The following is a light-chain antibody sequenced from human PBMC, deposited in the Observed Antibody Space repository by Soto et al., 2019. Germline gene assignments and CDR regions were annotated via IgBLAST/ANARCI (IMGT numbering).Light chain of an antibody. J-gene: IGLJ2*01. CDR1: SSNIGAGFD. V-gene: IGLV1-40*01. CDR3: QSYDNSLSGYVV. CDR2: GNI. Sequence: QAVVTQPPSVSGAPGQRVTISCTGSSSNIGAGFDLQWYQQLPGTAPKLLIYGNINRPSGVPDRFSGSKSGTSASLAITGLQAEDEADYYCQSYDNSLSGYVVFGGGTKVTVL.